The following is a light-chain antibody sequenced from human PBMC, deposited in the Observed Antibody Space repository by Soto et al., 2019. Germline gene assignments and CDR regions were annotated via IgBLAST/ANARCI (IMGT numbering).Light chain of an antibody. J-gene: IGKJ1*01. CDR1: QSISGW. Sequence: DIQMTQSPSTLSASVGDRVIITCRASQSISGWLAWYQQKPGKAPTLLIYKASSLANGVPSRFSGSGSGTEFTLTISSLQPDDFAIYYCQHYKSYPWTFGQGTRVEIK. CDR3: QHYKSYPWT. CDR2: KAS. V-gene: IGKV1-5*03.